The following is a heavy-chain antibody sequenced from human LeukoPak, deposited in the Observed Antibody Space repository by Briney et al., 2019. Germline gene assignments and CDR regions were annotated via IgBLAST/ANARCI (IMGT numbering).Heavy chain of an antibody. CDR3: ARDTYYYDSSGSYYFDY. CDR2: IYYSGST. Sequence: SETLSLTCTVSGGSISSYYWSWLRQPPGKGLEWIGYIYYSGSTNYNPSLKSRVTISVDTSKNQFSLKLSSVTAADTAVYYCARDTYYYDSSGSYYFDYWGQGTLVTVSS. CDR1: GGSISSYY. V-gene: IGHV4-59*08. D-gene: IGHD3-22*01. J-gene: IGHJ4*02.